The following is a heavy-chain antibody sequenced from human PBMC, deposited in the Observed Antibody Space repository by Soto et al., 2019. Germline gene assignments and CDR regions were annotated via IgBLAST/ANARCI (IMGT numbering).Heavy chain of an antibody. CDR2: ISYDGSNK. CDR3: ARDGVVDFWRYLGYYGMDV. J-gene: IGHJ6*02. CDR1: GFTFSSYA. D-gene: IGHD3-3*01. V-gene: IGHV3-30-3*01. Sequence: PGGSLRLSCAASGFTFSSYAMHWVRQAPGKGLEWVAVISYDGSNKYYADSVKGRFTISRDNSKNTLYLQMNSLRAEDTAVYYCARDGVVDFWRYLGYYGMDVRGQGTTVTVSS.